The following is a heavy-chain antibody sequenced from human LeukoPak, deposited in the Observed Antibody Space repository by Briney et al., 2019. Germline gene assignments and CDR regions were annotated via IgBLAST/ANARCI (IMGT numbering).Heavy chain of an antibody. V-gene: IGHV3-33*01. J-gene: IGHJ4*02. D-gene: IGHD6-19*01. CDR1: GFTFSSYG. CDR3: ARDHSSGWYYFDY. CDR2: RWSDGSNK. Sequence: GGSLRLSCAASGFTFSSYGMHWVRQAPGKGLEWVAVRWSDGSNKYYADSVKGRFTISRDNSKNTLYLQMNSLRAEDPAVYYCARDHSSGWYYFDYWGQGTLVTVSS.